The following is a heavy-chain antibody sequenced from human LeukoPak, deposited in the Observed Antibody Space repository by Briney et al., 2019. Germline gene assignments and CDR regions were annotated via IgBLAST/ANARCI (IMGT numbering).Heavy chain of an antibody. Sequence: QSGGSLRLSCAASGFTFSSYWMSWGRQAPGKGLEGLANIKQHGREKYYMDSVKGRVTISRDNDKNSLYLQMNSLRAEDTAVYYCARIGRGGYDYPYYFDYWGQGTLVTVSS. D-gene: IGHD5-12*01. J-gene: IGHJ4*02. CDR3: ARIGRGGYDYPYYFDY. CDR2: IKQHGREK. CDR1: GFTFSSYW. V-gene: IGHV3-7*03.